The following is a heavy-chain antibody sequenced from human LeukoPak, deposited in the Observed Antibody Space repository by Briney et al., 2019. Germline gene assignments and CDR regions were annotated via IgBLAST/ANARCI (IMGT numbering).Heavy chain of an antibody. D-gene: IGHD3-10*01. V-gene: IGHV3-53*01. Sequence: PGGSQSLSCAASGFSVSNYYMSWVRQAPGKGLEWVSVIYSGGNTYYTDSVKGRFTISRDNPKNTLYLQMNSLRAEDSAIYYCAKRVSYSSGSHFDYWGQGTLVTVSS. J-gene: IGHJ4*02. CDR2: IYSGGNT. CDR3: AKRVSYSSGSHFDY. CDR1: GFSVSNYY.